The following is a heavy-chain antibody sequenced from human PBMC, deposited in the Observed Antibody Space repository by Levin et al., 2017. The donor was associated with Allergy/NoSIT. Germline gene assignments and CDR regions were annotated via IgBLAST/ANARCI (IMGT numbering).Heavy chain of an antibody. V-gene: IGHV1-2*02. CDR2: VNCNSGDT. Sequence: GESLKISCEAAGYTFTDHYMHWVRQAPGQGLEWMGWVNCNSGDTHYAQKFQDRVTMTRDTSITTAYIEVSSLRFDDTALYFCARNDYGDYVQNFDYWGQGTLVTISS. CDR1: GYTFTDHY. J-gene: IGHJ4*02. CDR3: ARNDYGDYVQNFDY. D-gene: IGHD4-17*01.